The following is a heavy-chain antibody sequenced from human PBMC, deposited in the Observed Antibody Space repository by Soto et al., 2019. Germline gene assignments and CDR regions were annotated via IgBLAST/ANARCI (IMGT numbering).Heavy chain of an antibody. Sequence: GGSLRLSCAASGFTFSSYAMSWVRQAPGKGPEWVSAISGSGGSTYYADSVKGRFTISRDNSKNTLYLQMNSLRAEDTAVYYCAKGGKYYDFWSGYYPPPYYYYGMDVWGQGTTVTVSS. V-gene: IGHV3-23*01. D-gene: IGHD3-3*01. CDR3: AKGGKYYDFWSGYYPPPYYYYGMDV. CDR2: ISGSGGST. CDR1: GFTFSSYA. J-gene: IGHJ6*02.